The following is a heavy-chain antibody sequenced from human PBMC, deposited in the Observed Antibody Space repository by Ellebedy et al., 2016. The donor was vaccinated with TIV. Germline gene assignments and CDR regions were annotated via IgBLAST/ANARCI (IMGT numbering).Heavy chain of an antibody. D-gene: IGHD1-26*01. V-gene: IGHV3-33*08. Sequence: PGGSLRLSCEASGFTFASYWMHWVRQAPGKGLEWVAVIWFYGSNTYYADSVKGRFTISRDNSKNTLYLQMNSLRAEDTAVYYCAGGPRGRADYFDYWGQGTLVTVSS. J-gene: IGHJ4*02. CDR2: IWFYGSNT. CDR1: GFTFASYW. CDR3: AGGPRGRADYFDY.